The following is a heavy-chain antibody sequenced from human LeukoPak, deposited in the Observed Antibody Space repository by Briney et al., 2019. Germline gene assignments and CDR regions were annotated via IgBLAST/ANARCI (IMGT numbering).Heavy chain of an antibody. V-gene: IGHV4-34*01. Sequence: PSETLSLTCAVYGGSFSGYYWSWIRQPPGKGLEWIGEINHSGSTNYNPSLKSRVTISVDTSKNQFSLKLSSVTAADTAVYYCAREATDYGSGSYFPYYYMDVWGKGTTVTISS. CDR1: GGSFSGYY. CDR2: INHSGST. CDR3: AREATDYGSGSYFPYYYMDV. J-gene: IGHJ6*03. D-gene: IGHD3-10*01.